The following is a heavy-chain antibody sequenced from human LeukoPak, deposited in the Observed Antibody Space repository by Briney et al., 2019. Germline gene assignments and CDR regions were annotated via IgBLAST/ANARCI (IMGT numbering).Heavy chain of an antibody. CDR2: IIPIFGTA. V-gene: IGHV1-69*01. Sequence: SVKVSCKASGGTFSSYAISWVRQAPGQGLEWMGGIIPIFGTANYARKFQGRVTITADESTSTAYMELSSLRSEDTAVYYCARDLLSNSGHDYWGQGTLVTVSS. CDR1: GGTFSSYA. J-gene: IGHJ4*02. CDR3: ARDLLSNSGHDY. D-gene: IGHD2-15*01.